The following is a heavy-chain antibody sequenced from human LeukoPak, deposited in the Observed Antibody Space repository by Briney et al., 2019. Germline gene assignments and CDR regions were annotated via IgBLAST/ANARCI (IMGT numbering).Heavy chain of an antibody. J-gene: IGHJ4*02. CDR2: ISWNSNKI. CDR3: AKGSWVQLWREFDY. CDR1: GFNFDDYA. D-gene: IGHD5-18*01. Sequence: GGSLRLSCAASGFNFDDYAMHWVRKAPGKGLEWVSGISWNSNKIGYADSVKGRFTISRDNAKNSLYLQMNSLRAEDTAFYYCAKGSWVQLWREFDYWGQGTLVTVSS. V-gene: IGHV3-9*01.